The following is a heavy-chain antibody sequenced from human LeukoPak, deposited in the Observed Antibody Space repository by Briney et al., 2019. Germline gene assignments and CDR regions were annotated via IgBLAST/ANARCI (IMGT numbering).Heavy chain of an antibody. CDR3: TRGPIQLWIHNAMDV. CDR1: GFNFGDHA. D-gene: IGHD5-18*01. J-gene: IGHJ6*02. Sequence: GGSLRLSCTASGFNFGDHAMSWVRQAPGKRRERVGVIRSKAYRGTTEYAASVTGRFTISRDNSKSFAFLQMNSLQTEDTALYYCTRGPIQLWIHNAMDVWGQGTTVTVSS. V-gene: IGHV3-49*04. CDR2: IRSKAYRGTT.